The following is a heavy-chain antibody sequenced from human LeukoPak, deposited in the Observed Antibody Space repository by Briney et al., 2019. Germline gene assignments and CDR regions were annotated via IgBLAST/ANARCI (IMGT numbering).Heavy chain of an antibody. J-gene: IGHJ4*02. CDR1: GYTFTSYD. D-gene: IGHD3-22*01. Sequence: ASVKVSCKASGYTFTSYDINWVRQATGQGLEWMGWMNPNSGNTGYAQKFQGRVTMTRNTSISTAYMELSSLRSEDTAVYYCARGSYFYDSSGYYLELPFDYWGQGTLVTVSS. CDR2: MNPNSGNT. V-gene: IGHV1-8*01. CDR3: ARGSYFYDSSGYYLELPFDY.